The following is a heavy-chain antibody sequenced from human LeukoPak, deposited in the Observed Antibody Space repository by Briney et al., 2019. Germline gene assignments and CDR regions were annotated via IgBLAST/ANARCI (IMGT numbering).Heavy chain of an antibody. V-gene: IGHV6-1*01. CDR3: ARDSSAMFDY. Sequence: SQTLSLTCAISGDSVSSNSATWNWIRQSPSRGLEWLGRTYYRSKWYNDYAISMKGRITINPDTSKNQFSLQMSSLIVEDTAVYYCARDSSAMFDYRGQGTLVAVSS. CDR2: TYYRSKWYN. CDR1: GDSVSSNSAT. D-gene: IGHD2-2*01. J-gene: IGHJ4*02.